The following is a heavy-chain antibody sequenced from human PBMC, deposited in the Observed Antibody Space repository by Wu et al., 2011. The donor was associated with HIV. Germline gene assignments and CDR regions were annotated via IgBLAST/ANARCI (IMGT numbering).Heavy chain of an antibody. J-gene: IGHJ4*02. CDR2: IIPIYGTT. CDR3: ARDFGGDGDS. V-gene: IGHV1-69*15. CDR1: GGTFSIYA. Sequence: QVQLVQSGAEVKKPGSSVKVSCKASGGTFSIYAVTWVRQAPGQGLEWMGRIIPIYGTTDYAQKFQGRVTITADGSTDTAYMELSSLRSDDTAMYYCARDFGGDGDSWGQGTLVTVSS. D-gene: IGHD2-21*01.